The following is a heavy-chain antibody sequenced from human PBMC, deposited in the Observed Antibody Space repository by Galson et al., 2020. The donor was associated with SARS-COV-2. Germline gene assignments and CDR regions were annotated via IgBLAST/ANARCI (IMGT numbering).Heavy chain of an antibody. J-gene: IGHJ6*02. Sequence: ETSETLSLTCSVSDGPLSSYYWSWIRQPPGKGLEWIGYISYSWSANYNPSLRSRVTITVDLSKNQFSLKVTTVTAADTAVYYCARDPAPLYGDNYCYGIDVWGRGTTVTGSS. V-gene: IGHV4-59*01. D-gene: IGHD4-17*01. CDR1: DGPLSSYY. CDR2: ISYSWSA. CDR3: ARDPAPLYGDNYCYGIDV.